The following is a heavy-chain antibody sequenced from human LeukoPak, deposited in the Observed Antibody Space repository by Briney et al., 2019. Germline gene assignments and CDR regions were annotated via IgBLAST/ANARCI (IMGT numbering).Heavy chain of an antibody. Sequence: GASVKVSCKASGYTFTSYGISWVRQAPGQGLEWMGWISAYNGNTNCAQKLQGRVTMTTDTSTSTAYMELRSLRSDDTAVYYCARDACSSTSCYEGVTSDYWGQGTLVTVSS. CDR2: ISAYNGNT. J-gene: IGHJ4*02. CDR3: ARDACSSTSCYEGVTSDY. V-gene: IGHV1-18*01. CDR1: GYTFTSYG. D-gene: IGHD2-2*01.